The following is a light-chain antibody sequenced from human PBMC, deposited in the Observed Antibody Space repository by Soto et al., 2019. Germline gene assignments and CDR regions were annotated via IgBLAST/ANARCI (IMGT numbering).Light chain of an antibody. J-gene: IGLJ3*02. V-gene: IGLV7-46*01. Sequence: QAVVTQEPSLTVSPGVTVTLTCGSRTXSVTSGLYPYWFQQKPGQAPRTLIYGTTNRHSSTPARFSGSLLGGKAALTLSGAQPEDEADYSCMLSYSGVRVFGGGTQLTVL. CDR1: TXSVTSGLY. CDR2: GTT. CDR3: MLSYSGVRV.